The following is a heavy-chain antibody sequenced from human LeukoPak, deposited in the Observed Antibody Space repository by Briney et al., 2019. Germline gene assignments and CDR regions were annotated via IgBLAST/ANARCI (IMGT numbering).Heavy chain of an antibody. V-gene: IGHV4-59*08. D-gene: IGHD5-24*01. CDR3: ARIPTSAVPSANNGFDI. Sequence: SETLSLTCTVSGGSISSYYWSWIRQPPGKGLKWIGYIYYSGSTNYNPSLKSRVTISVYTSKNQFSLKLSSVTAADTAIYYCARIPTSAVPSANNGFDIWGQGTMPTVSS. CDR1: GGSISSYY. J-gene: IGHJ3*02. CDR2: IYYSGST.